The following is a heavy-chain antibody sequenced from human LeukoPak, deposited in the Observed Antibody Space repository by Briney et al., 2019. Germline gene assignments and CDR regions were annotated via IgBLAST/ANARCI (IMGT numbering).Heavy chain of an antibody. CDR1: GFTFDDYG. CDR3: ARGQWLGARNWFDP. V-gene: IGHV3-9*01. D-gene: IGHD6-19*01. Sequence: PRGSLRLSCAASGFTFDDYGMHWARQAPGKGLEWVSGISWNSGSIDYADSVKGRFTISRDNAKNSLYLQMNSLRVEDTALYYCARGQWLGARNWFDPWGQGTLVTVSS. CDR2: ISWNSGSI. J-gene: IGHJ5*02.